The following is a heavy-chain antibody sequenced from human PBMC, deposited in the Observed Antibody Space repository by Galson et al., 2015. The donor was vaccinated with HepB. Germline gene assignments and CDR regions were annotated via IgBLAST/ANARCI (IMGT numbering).Heavy chain of an antibody. CDR2: IKQDGSEK. CDR3: ARTGIAARPRDFLFDY. CDR1: GFTFSSYW. D-gene: IGHD6-6*01. V-gene: IGHV3-7*01. Sequence: SLRLSCAASGFTFSSYWMSWVRQAPGKGLEWVANIKQDGSEKYYVDSVKGRFTISRDNAKNSLYLQMNSLRAEDTAVYYCARTGIAARPRDFLFDYWGQGTLVTVSS. J-gene: IGHJ4*02.